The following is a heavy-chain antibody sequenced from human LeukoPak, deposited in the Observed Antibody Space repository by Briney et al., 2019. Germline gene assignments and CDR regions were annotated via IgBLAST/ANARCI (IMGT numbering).Heavy chain of an antibody. CDR3: ARAATSMYYYDSSGYDH. D-gene: IGHD3-22*01. V-gene: IGHV4-38-2*01. J-gene: IGHJ4*02. Sequence: PAETLSLTCAVSGYSISSGYYWGWIRQPPGKGLEWIGSVYHSGSTYYSPSIKSRVTISVDTSKNQFSLKLSSVTAADTAVYYCARAATSMYYYDSSGYDHWGQGTLVTVSS. CDR1: GYSISSGYY. CDR2: VYHSGST.